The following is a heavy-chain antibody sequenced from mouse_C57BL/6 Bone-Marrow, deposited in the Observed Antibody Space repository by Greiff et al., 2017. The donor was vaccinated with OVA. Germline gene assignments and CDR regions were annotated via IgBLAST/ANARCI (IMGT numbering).Heavy chain of an antibody. Sequence: QVQLQQPGAELVRPGTSVKLSCKASGYTFPSYWMHWVKQRPGQGLEWIGVIDPSDSYTNYNQKFKGKATLTVDTSSSTAYMQLSSLTSEDSAVYYCARERELGRMGYWGQGTTLTVSS. V-gene: IGHV1-59*01. CDR1: GYTFPSYW. D-gene: IGHD4-1*01. J-gene: IGHJ2*01. CDR3: ARERELGRMGY. CDR2: IDPSDSYT.